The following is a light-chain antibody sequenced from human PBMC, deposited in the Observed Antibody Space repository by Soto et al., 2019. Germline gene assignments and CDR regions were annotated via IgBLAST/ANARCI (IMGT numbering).Light chain of an antibody. V-gene: IGKV3-20*01. CDR3: QQYGSSPPT. J-gene: IGKJ1*01. CDR1: QSVSSSY. CDR2: GAT. Sequence: EIVLTQSPGTLSLSPGERATLSCRASQSVSSSYLAWYQQKPGQAPGLLIHGATSRATGIPDRFSGSGSGTDFTLTISRLATEDCAVYYCQQYGSSPPTFGQGTKVEIK.